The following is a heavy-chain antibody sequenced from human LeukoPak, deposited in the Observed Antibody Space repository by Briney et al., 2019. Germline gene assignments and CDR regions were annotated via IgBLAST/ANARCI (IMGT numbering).Heavy chain of an antibody. CDR3: ASLYCSSTSCYDY. V-gene: IGHV4-59*01. D-gene: IGHD2-2*01. CDR1: GGSISSYY. J-gene: IGHJ4*02. CDR2: IYYSGST. Sequence: SETLSLTCTVSGGSISSYYWSWIRQPPGKGLEWIGYIYYSGSTNYNPSLKSRLTISVDTSKNQFSLKLSSVTAADTAVYYCASLYCSSTSCYDYWGQGTLVTVSS.